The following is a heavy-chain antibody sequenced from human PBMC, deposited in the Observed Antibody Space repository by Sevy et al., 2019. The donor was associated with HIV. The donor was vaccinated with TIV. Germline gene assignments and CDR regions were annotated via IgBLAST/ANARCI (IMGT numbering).Heavy chain of an antibody. CDR1: GFTFDDYT. CDR3: AKMARGWYYFDY. Sequence: GGSLRLSCAASGFTFDDYTMHWVRQAPGKGLEWVSLISWVGGSTYYADSVKGRFTISRDNSKNSLYLQMNSLRTEDTALYYCAKMARGWYYFDYWGQGTLVTVSS. CDR2: ISWVGGST. D-gene: IGHD6-19*01. V-gene: IGHV3-43*01. J-gene: IGHJ4*02.